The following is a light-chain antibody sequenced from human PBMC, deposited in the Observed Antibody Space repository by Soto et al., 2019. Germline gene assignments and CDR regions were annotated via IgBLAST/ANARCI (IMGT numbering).Light chain of an antibody. Sequence: AIQLTQSPSSLSASVGDRVTITCRASQGIGSALAWYQQKPGKAPKLLIYDASSLESGVPSRFSGRGSGTDFTLTVSSLQHEDFATYYCQRYNSYSPTCGQGTKVDIK. V-gene: IGKV1-13*02. CDR1: QGIGSA. J-gene: IGKJ1*01. CDR3: QRYNSYSPT. CDR2: DAS.